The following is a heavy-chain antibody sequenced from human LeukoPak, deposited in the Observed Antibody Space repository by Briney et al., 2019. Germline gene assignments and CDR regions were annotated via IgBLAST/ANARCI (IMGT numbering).Heavy chain of an antibody. V-gene: IGHV4-34*01. CDR1: GGSFSGYY. CDR3: ARHEAWFDP. CDR2: INHSGST. J-gene: IGHJ5*02. Sequence: KPSETLSLTCAVYGGSFSGYYWSWIRQPPGKGLEWIGEINHSGSTNYNPSLKSRVTISVDTSKNQFSLKLSSVTAADTAVYYCARHEAWFDPWGQGTLVTVSS.